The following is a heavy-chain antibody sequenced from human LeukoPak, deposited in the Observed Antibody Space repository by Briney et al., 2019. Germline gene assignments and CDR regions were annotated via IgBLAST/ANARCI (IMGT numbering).Heavy chain of an antibody. V-gene: IGHV3-23*01. CDR2: ISGSGGNT. J-gene: IGHJ4*02. Sequence: GGSLRLSCAASGFTFTSYAMGWVRQAPGKGLEWVSTISGSGGNTYYADSVKGRFTISRDNSKNTVYLQMNSLRAEDTAVFYCAKGLYSSNYPYYFVYWGQGSLVTVSS. CDR1: GFTFTSYA. D-gene: IGHD6-13*01. CDR3: AKGLYSSNYPYYFVY.